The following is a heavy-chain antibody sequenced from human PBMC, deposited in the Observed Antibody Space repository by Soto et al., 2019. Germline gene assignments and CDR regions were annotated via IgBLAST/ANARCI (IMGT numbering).Heavy chain of an antibody. CDR3: AKDKGSSGWYGYFQH. CDR1: GFTFDDYA. CDR2: ISGDGGST. J-gene: IGHJ1*01. D-gene: IGHD6-19*01. V-gene: IGHV3-43*02. Sequence: GGSLRLSCAASGFTFDDYAMHWVRQAPGKGLEWVSLISGDGGSTYYADSVKGRFTISRDNSKNSLYLQMNSLRTEDPALYYCAKDKGSSGWYGYFQHWGQGTLVTVSS.